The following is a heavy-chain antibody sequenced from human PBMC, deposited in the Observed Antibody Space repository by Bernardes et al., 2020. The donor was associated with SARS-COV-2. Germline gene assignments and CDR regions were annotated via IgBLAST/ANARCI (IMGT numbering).Heavy chain of an antibody. V-gene: IGHV3-30*03. Sequence: GGSLRLSCAASGFTFSSYGMHWVRQAPGKGLEWVAVISYDGSNKYYADSVKGRFTISRDNSKNTLYLQMNSLRAEDTAVYYCARNSYGDYHENYYYYGMDVWGQGTTVTVSS. J-gene: IGHJ6*02. CDR3: ARNSYGDYHENYYYYGMDV. D-gene: IGHD4-17*01. CDR2: ISYDGSNK. CDR1: GFTFSSYG.